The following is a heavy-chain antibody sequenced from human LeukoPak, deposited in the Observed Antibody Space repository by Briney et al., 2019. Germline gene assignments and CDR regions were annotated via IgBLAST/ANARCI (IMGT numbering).Heavy chain of an antibody. J-gene: IGHJ5*02. CDR2: INPNSGGT. CDR1: GYTFTDYY. V-gene: IGHV1-2*02. D-gene: IGHD6-13*01. CDR3: ARDGEAAAVTNWCDP. Sequence: ASVKVSCKASGYTFTDYYMHWVRQAPGQGLEWMGWINPNSGGTNYAQKFQGRVTMTRDTSITTAYMELSRLTSDDTAVYFCARDGEAAAVTNWCDPWGQGTGVGVSS.